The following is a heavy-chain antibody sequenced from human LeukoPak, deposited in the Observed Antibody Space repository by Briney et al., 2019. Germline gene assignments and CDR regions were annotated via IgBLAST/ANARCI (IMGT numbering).Heavy chain of an antibody. D-gene: IGHD5-24*01. V-gene: IGHV4-39*07. CDR1: GGSISSSSYY. CDR3: ARSRGWLQSHPLGY. CDR2: IHHSGST. J-gene: IGHJ4*02. Sequence: NSSETLSLTCTVSGGSISSSSYYWGWIRQPPGKGLEWIGEIHHSGSTNYSPSLKSRVTISVDTSKNQFSLKLGSVTAADTAVYYCARSRGWLQSHPLGYWGQGTLVAVSS.